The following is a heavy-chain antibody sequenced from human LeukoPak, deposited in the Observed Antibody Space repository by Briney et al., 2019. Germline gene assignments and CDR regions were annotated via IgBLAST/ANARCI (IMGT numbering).Heavy chain of an antibody. CDR1: GYSFTSYG. J-gene: IGHJ3*01. D-gene: IGHD1-26*01. V-gene: IGHV1-18*01. Sequence: ASVKVSCKSSGYSFTSYGITWVRQAPGQGLEWMGWISALNGNTEYAQKHQGRDTVTTHTSTNTAYMQLRGLGSDDTAVYYCTRGVRALDRKSGSYDAFDVWRQGTMVTVLS. CDR3: TRGVRALDRKSGSYDAFDV. CDR2: ISALNGNT.